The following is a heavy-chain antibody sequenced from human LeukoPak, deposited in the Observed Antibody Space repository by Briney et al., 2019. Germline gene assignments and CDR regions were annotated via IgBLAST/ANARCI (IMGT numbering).Heavy chain of an antibody. Sequence: GASVKDSCKASGYTFTGYYMHWVRQAPGKGLEWMGGFDPEDGETIYAQKFQGRVTMTEDTSTDTAYMELSSLRSEDTAVYYCATPWWSSWGQGTLVTVSS. CDR1: GYTFTGYY. CDR3: ATPWWSS. D-gene: IGHD2-15*01. V-gene: IGHV1-24*01. J-gene: IGHJ5*02. CDR2: FDPEDGET.